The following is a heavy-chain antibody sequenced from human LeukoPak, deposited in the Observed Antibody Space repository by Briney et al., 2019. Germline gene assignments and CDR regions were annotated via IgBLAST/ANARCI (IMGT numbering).Heavy chain of an antibody. V-gene: IGHV4-30-4*08. J-gene: IGHJ4*02. CDR1: GGSISSGDYY. CDR3: ARGSITIFGVVDY. Sequence: PSKTLSLTCTVSGGSISSGDYYWSWIRQPPGKGLEWIGYIYYSGSTYYNPSLKSRVTISVDTSKNQFSLKLSSVTAADTAVYYCARGSITIFGVVDYWGQGTLVTVSS. D-gene: IGHD3-3*01. CDR2: IYYSGST.